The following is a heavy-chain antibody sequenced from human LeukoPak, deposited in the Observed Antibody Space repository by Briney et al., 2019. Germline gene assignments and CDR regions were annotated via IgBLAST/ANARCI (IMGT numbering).Heavy chain of an antibody. J-gene: IGHJ6*02. V-gene: IGHV3-49*03. CDR2: IRSKAYGGTT. Sequence: GGSLRLSCTASGFTFGDYAMSWLRQAPGKGLEWVGFIRSKAYGGTTEYAASVKGRFTISRDDSKSIAYLQMNSLKTEDTAVYYCTRDLSQLRFLEWLSAEYYYYGMDVWGQGTTVTVS. CDR3: TRDLSQLRFLEWLSAEYYYYGMDV. D-gene: IGHD3-3*01. CDR1: GFTFGDYA.